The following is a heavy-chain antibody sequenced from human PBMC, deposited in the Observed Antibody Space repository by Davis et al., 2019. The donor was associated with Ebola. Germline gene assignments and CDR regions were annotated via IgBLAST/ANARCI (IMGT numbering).Heavy chain of an antibody. CDR3: ARGMNDLRDLYYYGMDV. Sequence: GGSLRLSCAASGFTFSSYAMHWVRQAPGKGLEYVSVVTSNGDTTYYANSVKGRFTISRDNSKNTLYLQMNSLRAEDTAVYYCARGMNDLRDLYYYGMDVWGQGTTVTVSS. CDR2: VTSNGDTT. V-gene: IGHV3-64*01. CDR1: GFTFSSYA. J-gene: IGHJ6*02. D-gene: IGHD1-1*01.